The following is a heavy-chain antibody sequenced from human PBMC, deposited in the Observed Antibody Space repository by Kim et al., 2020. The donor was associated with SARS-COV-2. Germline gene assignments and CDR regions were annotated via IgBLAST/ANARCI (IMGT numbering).Heavy chain of an antibody. CDR3: ARDISQTMVRGVIYY. CDR2: ISSSSSYI. CDR1: GFTFSSYS. Sequence: GGSLRLSCAASGFTFSSYSMNWVRQAPGKGLEWVSSISSSSSYIHYADSVKGRFTISRDNAKNSLYLQMNSLRAEDTAVYYCARDISQTMVRGVIYYWGQGTLVTVSS. D-gene: IGHD3-10*01. J-gene: IGHJ4*02. V-gene: IGHV3-21*01.